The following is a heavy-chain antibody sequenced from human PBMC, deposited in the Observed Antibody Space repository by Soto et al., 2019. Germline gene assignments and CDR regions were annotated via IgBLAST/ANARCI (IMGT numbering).Heavy chain of an antibody. CDR1: GGSFSGYY. V-gene: IGHV4-34*01. J-gene: IGHJ4*02. Sequence: SETLSLTCAVYGGSFSGYYWSWIRQPPGKGLEWIGEINHSGSTNYNPSLKSRVTISVDKSKNQFSMKLSSVTAADTAVYYCARGFKGPIGVVVVAATPLDYWGQGTLVTVSS. D-gene: IGHD2-15*01. CDR2: INHSGST. CDR3: ARGFKGPIGVVVVAATPLDY.